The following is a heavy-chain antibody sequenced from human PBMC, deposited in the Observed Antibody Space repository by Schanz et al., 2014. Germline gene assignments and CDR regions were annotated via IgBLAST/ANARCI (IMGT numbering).Heavy chain of an antibody. CDR1: GFTFSSYA. CDR2: ITDSGGST. Sequence: EVQLVESGGGLVKPGGSLRLSCAASGFTFSSYAMSWVRQAPGKGLEWVSAITDSGGSTYYADSVKGRFTISRDNSKNTLSLQMNSLRAEDTAVYYCAREEGYGYGPGAFDIWGQGTMVTVSS. CDR3: AREEGYGYGPGAFDI. D-gene: IGHD5-18*01. V-gene: IGHV3-23*04. J-gene: IGHJ3*02.